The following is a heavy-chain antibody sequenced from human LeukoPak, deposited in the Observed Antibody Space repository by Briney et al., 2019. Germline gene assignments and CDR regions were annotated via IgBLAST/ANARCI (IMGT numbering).Heavy chain of an antibody. CDR3: ARAQDYDFWSGYYWD. D-gene: IGHD3-3*01. CDR2: IYYSGST. CDR1: GGSISSYY. V-gene: IGHV4-59*01. Sequence: PSETLSLTCTVSGGSISSYYWSWIRQPPGKGLEWIGYIYYSGSTNYNPSLKSRVTISVDTSKNQFSLKLSSVTAADTAVYYCARAQDYDFWSGYYWDWGQGTLVTVSS. J-gene: IGHJ4*02.